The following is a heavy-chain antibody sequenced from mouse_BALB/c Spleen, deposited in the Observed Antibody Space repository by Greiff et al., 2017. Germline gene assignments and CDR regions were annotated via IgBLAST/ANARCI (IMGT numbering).Heavy chain of an antibody. CDR2: IYPGGGYT. V-gene: IGHV1-63*02. D-gene: IGHD4-1*01. CDR3: ARKLGWDCFDY. J-gene: IGHJ2*01. Sequence: VQLQQSGAELVRPGTSVKISCKASGYTFTNYWLGWVKQRPGHGLEWIGDIYPGGGYTNYNEKFKGKATLTADTSSSTAYMQLSSLTSEDSAVYFCARKLGWDCFDYWGQGTTLTVSS. CDR1: GYTFTNYW.